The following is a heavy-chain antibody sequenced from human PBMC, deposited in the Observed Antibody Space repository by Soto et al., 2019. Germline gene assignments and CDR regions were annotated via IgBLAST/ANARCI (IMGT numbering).Heavy chain of an antibody. CDR2: VYYRWRS. CDR3: ASQWTTVTTQAYFDY. J-gene: IGHJ4*02. D-gene: IGHD4-4*01. V-gene: IGHV4-39*01. Sequence: EGLCVTGLVSGGSVSNSNYYWCWIRQSPGKGLEWSGSVYYRWRSYSKSSVRSRITISVDRSNNQFSRNLYSVTASDTAVYYCASQWTTVTTQAYFDYWGPGALVTV. CDR1: GGSVSNSNYY.